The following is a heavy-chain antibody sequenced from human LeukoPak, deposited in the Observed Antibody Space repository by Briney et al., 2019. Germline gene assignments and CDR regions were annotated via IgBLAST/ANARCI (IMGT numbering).Heavy chain of an antibody. Sequence: GGSLRLSCAASGFTFDDYAMHWVRQAPGKGLEWVSGISWNSGSIGYADSVKGRFTISRDNAKNTLYLQMNSLRAEDTAVYYCARGRGSGSSDYWGQGTLVTVSS. V-gene: IGHV3-9*01. J-gene: IGHJ4*02. D-gene: IGHD3-10*01. CDR3: ARGRGSGSSDY. CDR2: ISWNSGSI. CDR1: GFTFDDYA.